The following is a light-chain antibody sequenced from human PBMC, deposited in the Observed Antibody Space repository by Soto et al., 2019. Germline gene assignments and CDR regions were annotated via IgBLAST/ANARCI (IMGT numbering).Light chain of an antibody. CDR3: QQLNSCPLT. V-gene: IGKV1-9*01. CDR1: QDINKS. Sequence: DIQLTQSPSCLSVSPGEIATLSCRSSQDINKSLAWYQQTPGQAPRLLIDGASTWASGVPARFSGSESGAVFTLRISSLEPEDFATYFCQQLNSCPLTFGGGTKVDIK. J-gene: IGKJ4*01. CDR2: GAS.